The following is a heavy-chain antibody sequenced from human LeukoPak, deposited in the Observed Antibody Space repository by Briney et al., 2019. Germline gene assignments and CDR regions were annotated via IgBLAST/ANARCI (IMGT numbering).Heavy chain of an antibody. V-gene: IGHV4-30-4*01. CDR2: IYYSGST. CDR1: GGSISSGDYY. J-gene: IGHJ4*02. CDR3: ARVHRDMVRGVIIWGSYFDY. Sequence: SQTLSLTCTVSGGSISSGDYYWSWIRQPPGKGLEWIGYIYYSGSTYYNPSLMSRVTISIDTSKNQFSLKLSSVTAADTAVYYCARVHRDMVRGVIIWGSYFDYWGQGTLVTVSS. D-gene: IGHD3-10*01.